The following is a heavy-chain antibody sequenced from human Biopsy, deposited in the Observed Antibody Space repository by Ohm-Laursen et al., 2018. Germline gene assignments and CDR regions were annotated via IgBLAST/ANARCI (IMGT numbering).Heavy chain of an antibody. D-gene: IGHD2-2*01. J-gene: IGHJ6*02. V-gene: IGHV4-59*01. CDR2: INYRGNT. CDR1: GASIEDYY. CDR3: ARDKITYCTSTSCDCFGMDV. Sequence: SDTLSLTCTVSGASIEDYYWTWIRQAPGKTLEWIASINYRGNTNYNPSLKSRVTMSAHTSTNQFSLKLTSVTAADTAVYYCARDKITYCTSTSCDCFGMDVWGQGTTVTVSS.